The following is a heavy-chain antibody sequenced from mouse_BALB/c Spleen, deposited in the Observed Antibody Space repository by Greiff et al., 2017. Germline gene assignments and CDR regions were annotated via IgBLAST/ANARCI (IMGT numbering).Heavy chain of an antibody. V-gene: IGHV1S81*02. CDR1: GYTFTSYW. CDR3: ARWDY. J-gene: IGHJ4*01. Sequence: QVQLQQPGAELVKPGASVKLSCKASGYTFTSYWMHWVKQRPGQGLEWIGEINPSNGRTNYNEKFKSKATLTVDKSSSTAYMQLSSLTSEDSAVYYGARWDYWGQGTSVTVSS. CDR2: INPSNGRT.